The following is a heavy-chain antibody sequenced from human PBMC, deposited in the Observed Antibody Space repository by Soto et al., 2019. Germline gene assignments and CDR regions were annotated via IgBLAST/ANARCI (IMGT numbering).Heavy chain of an antibody. Sequence: SETLSLTCTVSGGSISSYYWSWIRQPPGKGLEWIGYIYYSGSTNYNPSLKSRVTISVDRSKNQFSLKLSSVTAADTAVYYCARGFGAPSHGMDVWGQGNTVTVSS. J-gene: IGHJ6*02. CDR3: ARGFGAPSHGMDV. D-gene: IGHD3-16*01. CDR1: GGSISSYY. CDR2: IYYSGST. V-gene: IGHV4-59*08.